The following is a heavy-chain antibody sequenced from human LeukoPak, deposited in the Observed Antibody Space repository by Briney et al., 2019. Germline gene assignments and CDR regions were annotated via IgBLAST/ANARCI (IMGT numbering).Heavy chain of an antibody. Sequence: PSETLSLTCAVYGGSFSGYYWSWIRQPPGKGLEWIGEINHSGSTNYNPSLKSRVTISVDTSKNQFSLKLSSVTAADTAVYYCARGRYSSSWYRLGDRPNYFDYWGQGTLVTVSS. D-gene: IGHD6-13*01. CDR2: INHSGST. CDR3: ARGRYSSSWYRLGDRPNYFDY. V-gene: IGHV4-34*01. J-gene: IGHJ4*02. CDR1: GGSFSGYY.